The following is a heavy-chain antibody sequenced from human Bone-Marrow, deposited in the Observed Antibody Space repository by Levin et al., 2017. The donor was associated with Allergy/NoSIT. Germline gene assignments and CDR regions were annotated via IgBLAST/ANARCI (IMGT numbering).Heavy chain of an antibody. CDR3: ASSTAGNYVVS. J-gene: IGHJ5*02. CDR1: GDSISSNYY. D-gene: IGHD3-16*01. Sequence: TSETLSLTCAVSGDSISSNYYWGWIRQPPGKGLELIGNMFHSGTTYYNPSLKSRVTISVDTSKNQFSLRLSSVTAADTAVYYCASSTAGNYVVSWGQGTLVTVSS. CDR2: MFHSGTT. V-gene: IGHV4-38-2*01.